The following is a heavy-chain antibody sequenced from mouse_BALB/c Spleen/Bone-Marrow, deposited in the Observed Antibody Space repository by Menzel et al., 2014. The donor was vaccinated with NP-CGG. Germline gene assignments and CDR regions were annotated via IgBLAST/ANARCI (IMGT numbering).Heavy chain of an antibody. D-gene: IGHD2-2*01. CDR2: ISNGGDGT. CDR1: GFTFSYYY. V-gene: IGHV5-12*02. CDR3: ARRDGYDAWFAY. J-gene: IGHJ3*01. Sequence: EVKVVESGGGLVQPGGSLKLSCATSGFTFSYYYMYWVRRTPEKRLEWVAYISNGGDGTYYPDTVKGRFTISRDNAKNTLYLQMSRLKSEDTAMHYCARRDGYDAWFAYWGQGTLVTVSA.